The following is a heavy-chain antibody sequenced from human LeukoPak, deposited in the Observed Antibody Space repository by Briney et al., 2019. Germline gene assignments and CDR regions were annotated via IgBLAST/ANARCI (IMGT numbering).Heavy chain of an antibody. D-gene: IGHD2-2*01. Sequence: GASVKVSCKASGYTFTSYGISWVRQAPGQGLEWMGWISAYNGNTNYAQKLQGRVTMTRDMSTSTVYMELSSLRSEDTAVYYCARDTYQNAVPYNWFDPWGQGTLVTVSS. CDR2: ISAYNGNT. CDR3: ARDTYQNAVPYNWFDP. V-gene: IGHV1-18*01. CDR1: GYTFTSYG. J-gene: IGHJ5*02.